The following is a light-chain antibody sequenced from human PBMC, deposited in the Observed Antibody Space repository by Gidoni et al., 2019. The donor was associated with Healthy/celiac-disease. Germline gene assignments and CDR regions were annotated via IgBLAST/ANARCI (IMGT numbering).Light chain of an antibody. CDR1: SSDVGSYNL. CDR3: CAYAGSSTWV. CDR2: EGS. J-gene: IGLJ3*02. Sequence: QSALTQPASLSRSPGQSITISCTGTSSDVGSYNLVSWYQQHPGKAPKLMIYEGSKRPSGVSNRFSGSKSGNTASLTISGRQAEDEADYYCCAYAGSSTWVFGGGTKLTVL. V-gene: IGLV2-23*01.